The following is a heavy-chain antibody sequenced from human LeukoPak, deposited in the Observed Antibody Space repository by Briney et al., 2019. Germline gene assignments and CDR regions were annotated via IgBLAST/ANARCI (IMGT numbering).Heavy chain of an antibody. D-gene: IGHD3-10*01. CDR3: AREFRGDWYFDL. CDR1: GFSLSTSGMF. V-gene: IGHV2-70*11. J-gene: IGHJ2*01. Sequence: SGPTLVNPTQTLTPTGAFSGFSLSTSGMFVSWTRQPPGKALEWLARIDWDDDKYYSTSLKTRLTISKDTSKNQVVLTMTNMDPVDTAKYYCAREFRGDWYFDLWGRGTLVTVSS. CDR2: IDWDDDK.